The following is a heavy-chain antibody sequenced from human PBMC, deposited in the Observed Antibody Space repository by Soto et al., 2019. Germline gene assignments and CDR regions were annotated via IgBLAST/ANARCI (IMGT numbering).Heavy chain of an antibody. J-gene: IGHJ5*02. CDR2: IYYSGST. D-gene: IGHD2-15*01. V-gene: IGHV4-30-4*08. CDR1: GGSISSGGYY. CDR3: ARGGGYCSGGSCYSWRWFDP. Sequence: QVHLQESGPGLVKPSQTLSLTCTVSGGSISSGGYYWSWIRQQPGKGLEWIGYIYYSGSTYYNPSLKSRVTISVDTSKNQFSLKLSSVTAADTAVYYCARGGGYCSGGSCYSWRWFDPWGQGTLVTVSS.